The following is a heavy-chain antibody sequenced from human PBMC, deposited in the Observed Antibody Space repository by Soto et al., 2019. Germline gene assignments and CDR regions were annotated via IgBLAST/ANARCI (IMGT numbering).Heavy chain of an antibody. D-gene: IGHD1-26*01. CDR3: ARDCRPSVSYLRLAYYGLEV. Sequence: PSETLSLTCIFSGYSIPMAHYYLTWLRPPPGKSLEWIGDIHYTGDTYYKSSLKSRLSISLDTSKTHFSLELTSVTAADTAVYYCARDCRPSVSYLRLAYYGLEVWGPGNTVNVS. CDR1: GYSIPMAHYY. V-gene: IGHV4-31*03. CDR2: IHYTGDT. J-gene: IGHJ6*02.